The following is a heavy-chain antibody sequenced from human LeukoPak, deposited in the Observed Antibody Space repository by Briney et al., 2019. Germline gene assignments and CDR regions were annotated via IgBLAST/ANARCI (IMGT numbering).Heavy chain of an antibody. Sequence: GGSLRLSCAASGVTFSGYSMNWVRQAPGKGLEWVSSISSSSSYIYYADSVKGRFTISRDNAKNSLYLQMNSLRAEDTAVYYCARDTPLGAMTTFDYWGQGTLVTVSS. CDR1: GVTFSGYS. J-gene: IGHJ4*02. V-gene: IGHV3-21*01. CDR2: ISSSSSYI. CDR3: ARDTPLGAMTTFDY. D-gene: IGHD1-26*01.